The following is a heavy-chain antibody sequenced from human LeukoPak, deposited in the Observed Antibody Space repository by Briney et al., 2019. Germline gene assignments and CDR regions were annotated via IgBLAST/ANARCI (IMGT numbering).Heavy chain of an antibody. CDR1: GFTVSSNY. V-gene: IGHV3-66*01. CDR2: IYSGGST. J-gene: IGHJ4*02. CDR3: AREKESYGLTFDY. Sequence: PGGSLRLSCAASGFTVSSNYMSWVRQVPGKGLEWVSVIYSGGSTYYADSVKGRFTISRDNSKNTLYLQMNSLRAEDTAVYYCAREKESYGLTFDYWGQGTLVTVSS. D-gene: IGHD5-18*01.